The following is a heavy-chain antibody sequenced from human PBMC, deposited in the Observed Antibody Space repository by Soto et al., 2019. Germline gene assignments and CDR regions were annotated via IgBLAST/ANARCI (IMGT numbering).Heavy chain of an antibody. CDR1: GYTFTNYG. D-gene: IGHD2-2*01. CDR2: DSAYNRNT. Sequence: QVQLVQSGVEVKKPGASVKVSCQASGYTFTNYGITWLRQAPGQGLEWMGWDSAYNRNTNYAQRFQDRVTMTTDTSTRTAYMELRNLKPDDTAIYFCARERQYEPLLYWGQGTLVTLSS. J-gene: IGHJ4*02. CDR3: ARERQYEPLLY. V-gene: IGHV1-18*01.